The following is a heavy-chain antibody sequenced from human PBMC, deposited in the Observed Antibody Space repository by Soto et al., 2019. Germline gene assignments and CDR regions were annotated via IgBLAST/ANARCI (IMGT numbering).Heavy chain of an antibody. CDR1: GGSFSGYY. V-gene: IGHV4-34*01. CDR2: INHSGST. D-gene: IGHD3-10*01. CDR3: AKSPSTMVRGVPSH. J-gene: IGHJ4*02. Sequence: SETLSLTCAVYGGSFSGYYWSWIRQPPGKGLEWIGEINHSGSTNYNPSLKSRVTISVDTSKNQFSLKLSSVTAADTAVYYCAKSPSTMVRGVPSHWGQGTLVTVSS.